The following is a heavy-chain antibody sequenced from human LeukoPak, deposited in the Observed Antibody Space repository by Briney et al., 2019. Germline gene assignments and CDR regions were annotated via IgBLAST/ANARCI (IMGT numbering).Heavy chain of an antibody. CDR1: GFTFSSYE. Sequence: GGSLRLSCAASGFTFSSYEMNWVRQAPGKGLEWVSYISSSGSTIYYADSVKGRFTISRDNAKNSLYLQMNSLRAEDTAVYYCARLEGGITMVRGYYYYMDVWGKGTTVTISS. J-gene: IGHJ6*03. CDR3: ARLEGGITMVRGYYYYMDV. CDR2: ISSSGSTI. D-gene: IGHD3-10*01. V-gene: IGHV3-48*03.